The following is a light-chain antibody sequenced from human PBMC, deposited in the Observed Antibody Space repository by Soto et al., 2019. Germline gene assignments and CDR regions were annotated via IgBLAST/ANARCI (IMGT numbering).Light chain of an antibody. Sequence: QSVLTQPPSASGTPGQRVTISCSGSATNIGTNTVHWYQQLPGMAPKLLIYGDNQRPSGVPDRFSASKSGTSASLAISGLQSEDEADYYGAAWDDSLNGPYVYGTGTKVTVL. CDR2: GDN. CDR1: ATNIGTNT. V-gene: IGLV1-44*01. J-gene: IGLJ1*01. CDR3: AAWDDSLNGPYV.